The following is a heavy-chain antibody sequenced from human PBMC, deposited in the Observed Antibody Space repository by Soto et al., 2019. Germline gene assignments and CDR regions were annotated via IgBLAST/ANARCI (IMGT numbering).Heavy chain of an antibody. J-gene: IGHJ4*02. CDR3: ARPGGRYSGYDVFDY. CDR1: GYSFTSYL. D-gene: IGHD5-12*01. V-gene: IGHV5-51*01. CDR2: IYPGDSDT. Sequence: GEALXISCEGSGYSFTSYLIGWVRQMPGKGLEWMGVIYPGDSDTRYSPSFQGQVTISADKSISTAYLQWSSLKASDTAMYYCARPGGRYSGYDVFDYWGQGTLVTVSS.